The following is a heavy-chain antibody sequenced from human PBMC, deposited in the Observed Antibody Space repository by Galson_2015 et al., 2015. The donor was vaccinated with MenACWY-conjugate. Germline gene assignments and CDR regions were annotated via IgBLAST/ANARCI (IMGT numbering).Heavy chain of an antibody. CDR2: IDPSDSYS. J-gene: IGHJ4*02. V-gene: IGHV5-10-1*01. Sequence: SGAEVKKPGESLRISCKGSGYSFITYWISWVRQMPGKGLEWMGRIDPSDSYSNYSPSFEGHVTISADKSISTAYLQWSSLKASDTAMYYCARLSYCYGGSCYPDYWGQGTLVTVSS. CDR1: GYSFITYW. D-gene: IGHD2-15*01. CDR3: ARLSYCYGGSCYPDY.